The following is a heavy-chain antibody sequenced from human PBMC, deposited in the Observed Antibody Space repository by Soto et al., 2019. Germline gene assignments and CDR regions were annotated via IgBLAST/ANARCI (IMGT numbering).Heavy chain of an antibody. Sequence: TCTVSGGSIRSNYWTWIRQPPGKGLEWIGYVYNSGSTNYNPSLKSRVTISEDTSKSQFSLKVNSMTAADTAVYYCARYRREAVAGYTLDNWGQGMLVTVSS. CDR2: VYNSGST. CDR3: ARYRREAVAGYTLDN. CDR1: GGSIRSNY. V-gene: IGHV4-59*01. D-gene: IGHD6-13*01. J-gene: IGHJ4*02.